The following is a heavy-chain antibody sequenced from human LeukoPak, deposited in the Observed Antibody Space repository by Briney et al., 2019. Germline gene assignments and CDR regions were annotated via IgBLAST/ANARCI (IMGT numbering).Heavy chain of an antibody. V-gene: IGHV1-24*01. CDR3: ATQDSSGYYRFDY. CDR1: GYTLTELS. J-gene: IGHJ4*02. D-gene: IGHD3-22*01. Sequence: ASVKVSCKVSGYTLTELSMHWVRQAPGKGLEWMGVFDPEDGETIYAQKFQGRVTMTEDTSTDTAYMELSSLRSEDTAVYYCATQDSSGYYRFDYWGQGTLVTVSS. CDR2: FDPEDGET.